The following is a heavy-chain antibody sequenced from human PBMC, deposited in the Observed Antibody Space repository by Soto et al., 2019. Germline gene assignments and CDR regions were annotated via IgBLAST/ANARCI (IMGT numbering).Heavy chain of an antibody. V-gene: IGHV1-69*01. CDR3: ARESGANYYDSSGYYNLDY. J-gene: IGHJ4*02. D-gene: IGHD3-22*01. CDR2: IIPIFGTA. Sequence: QVQLVQSGAEVKKPGSSVKVSCKASGGTFSSYAISWVRQAPGQGLEWMGGIIPIFGTANYAQKFQGRVTITADESTSTAYMELSSLRSEDTAVYYSARESGANYYDSSGYYNLDYWGQGTLVTVSS. CDR1: GGTFSSYA.